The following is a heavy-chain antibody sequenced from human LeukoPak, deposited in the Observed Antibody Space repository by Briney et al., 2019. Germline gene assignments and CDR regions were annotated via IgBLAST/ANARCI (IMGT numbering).Heavy chain of an antibody. CDR2: IKHDGSER. V-gene: IGHV3-7*04. J-gene: IGHJ4*02. Sequence: GGSLRFSCAASGVTFSNYWMNWIRQAPGKGLEWVANIKHDGSERDYVASVMGRFTISRDDAKNSLYLQMNSLRAEDTAVYCCARGITIANWGQGTLVTASS. CDR1: GVTFSNYW. D-gene: IGHD3-10*01. CDR3: ARGITIAN.